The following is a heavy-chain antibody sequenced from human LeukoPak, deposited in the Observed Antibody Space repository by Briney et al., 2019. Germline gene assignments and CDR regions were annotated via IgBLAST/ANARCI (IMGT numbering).Heavy chain of an antibody. D-gene: IGHD4-17*01. CDR1: GFTFSSYS. CDR3: ARYSGDYEADY. Sequence: PGGSLRLSCAAFGFTFSSYSMNWVRQAPGKGLEWVSSISSSSLYIYYADSVKGRFTISRDNAKNSLYLQMNSLRAEDTAVYYCARYSGDYEADYWGQGTLVTVSS. V-gene: IGHV3-21*01. CDR2: ISSSSLYI. J-gene: IGHJ4*02.